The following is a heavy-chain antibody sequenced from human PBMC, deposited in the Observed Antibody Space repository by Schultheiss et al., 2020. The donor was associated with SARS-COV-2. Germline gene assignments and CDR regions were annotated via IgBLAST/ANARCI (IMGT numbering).Heavy chain of an antibody. CDR2: IYSGGST. Sequence: GGSLRLSCAASGFTVSSNYMSWVRQAPGKGLEWVSVIYSGGSTYYADSVKGRFTISRDNSKNTLYLQMNSLRAEDTAVYYCARDYGDYEHLLYYYMDVWGKGTTVTVSS. CDR1: GFTVSSNY. J-gene: IGHJ6*03. V-gene: IGHV3-53*01. D-gene: IGHD4-17*01. CDR3: ARDYGDYEHLLYYYMDV.